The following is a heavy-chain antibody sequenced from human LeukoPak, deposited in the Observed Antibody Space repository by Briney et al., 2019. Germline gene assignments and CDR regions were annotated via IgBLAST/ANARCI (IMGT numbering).Heavy chain of an antibody. CDR3: VRRQWELQYFDL. Sequence: SEPLSLTCTVSGGFLSSYYWRWIRQPPGKGLEWIGYIYYSRTTEYNPSLKSRVTISADTSKNQFSLKLNSVTAADTGVYYCVRRQWELQYFDLWGRGTLVAVSS. V-gene: IGHV4-59*01. CDR2: IYYSRTT. CDR1: GGFLSSYY. D-gene: IGHD1-26*01. J-gene: IGHJ2*01.